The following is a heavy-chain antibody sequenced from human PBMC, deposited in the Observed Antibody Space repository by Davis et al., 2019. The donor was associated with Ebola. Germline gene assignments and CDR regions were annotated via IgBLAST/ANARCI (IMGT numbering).Heavy chain of an antibody. J-gene: IGHJ6*04. CDR3: AADRGMVRGEDYGMDV. V-gene: IGHV1-58*01. CDR2: IVVGSGNT. CDR1: GFTFTSSA. D-gene: IGHD3-10*01. Sequence: SVKVSCKASGFTFTSSAVQWVRQARGQRLEWIGWIVVGSGNTNYAQKFQERVTITRDMSTSTAYMELSSLRSEDTAVYYCAADRGMVRGEDYGMDVWGKGTTVTVSS.